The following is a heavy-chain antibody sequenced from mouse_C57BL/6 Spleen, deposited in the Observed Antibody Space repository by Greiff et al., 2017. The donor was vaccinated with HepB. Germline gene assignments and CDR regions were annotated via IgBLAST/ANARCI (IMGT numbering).Heavy chain of an antibody. CDR2: IRNKANGYTT. J-gene: IGHJ4*01. CDR3: ARYDYGPHYYAMDY. Sequence: EVMLVESGGGLVQPGCSLSLSCAASGFTFTDYYMSWVRQPPGKALEWLGFIRNKANGYTTEYSASVKGRFTISRDNSQSILYLQMNALRAEDSATYYCARYDYGPHYYAMDYWGQGTSVTVSS. D-gene: IGHD2-4*01. V-gene: IGHV7-3*01. CDR1: GFTFTDYY.